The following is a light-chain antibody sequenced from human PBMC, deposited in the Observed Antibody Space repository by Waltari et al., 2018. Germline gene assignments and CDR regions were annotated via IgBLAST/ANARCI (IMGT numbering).Light chain of an antibody. Sequence: QSVLTQAPSLSATPGQRVTISCSGSDSNIGRHAVSWFLQVPGTAPKVIIYRSPHGPSWVPYRFSGSKSGTSASLAITGLQSEDEGDYYCAAWDDNLNGRVIFGGGTKLTVL. CDR3: AAWDDNLNGRVI. CDR2: RSP. CDR1: DSNIGRHA. V-gene: IGLV1-44*01. J-gene: IGLJ2*01.